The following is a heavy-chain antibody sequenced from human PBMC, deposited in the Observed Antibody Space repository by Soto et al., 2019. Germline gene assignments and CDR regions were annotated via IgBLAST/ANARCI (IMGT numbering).Heavy chain of an antibody. Sequence: EVQLVESGGGLVQPGGSLSLPCADPGSSPSPFWMTWVRQAPGKGLEWVALIKQDGSEELYVDSVKGRFTISRDNAKNSVYLQMDSLRVEDTAVYYCTGGSGWLQTDWGQGTLVTVSS. J-gene: IGHJ4*02. D-gene: IGHD6-19*01. CDR1: GSSPSPFW. V-gene: IGHV3-7*04. CDR2: IKQDGSEE. CDR3: TGGSGWLQTD.